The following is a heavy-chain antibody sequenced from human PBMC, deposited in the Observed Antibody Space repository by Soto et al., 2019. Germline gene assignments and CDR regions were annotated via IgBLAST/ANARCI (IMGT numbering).Heavy chain of an antibody. J-gene: IGHJ5*02. CDR3: TNGYCISTNCYRGNDP. Sequence: GGSLRLSCAASGFTFSTYAMAWVRQAPGKGLEWVSGVSASGLNTDYADPVKGRFYISRDHSKNTLYLQMNSLRADDTAVYYCTNGYCISTNCYRGNDPWGQGTLVTVSS. CDR2: VSASGLNT. V-gene: IGHV3-23*01. D-gene: IGHD2-2*01. CDR1: GFTFSTYA.